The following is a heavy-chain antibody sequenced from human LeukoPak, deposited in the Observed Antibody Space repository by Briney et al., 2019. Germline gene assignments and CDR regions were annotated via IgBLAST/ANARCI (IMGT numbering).Heavy chain of an antibody. J-gene: IGHJ4*02. CDR2: IYYSGST. Sequence: PSETLSLTCTVSGGSISSYYWSWIRQPPGKGLEWIGYIYYSGSTNYNPSLKSRVTISVDTSKNQFSLKLSSVTAAGTAVYYCARGNPGYRIDYWGQGTLVTVSS. CDR1: GGSISSYY. D-gene: IGHD6-13*01. CDR3: ARGNPGYRIDY. V-gene: IGHV4-59*01.